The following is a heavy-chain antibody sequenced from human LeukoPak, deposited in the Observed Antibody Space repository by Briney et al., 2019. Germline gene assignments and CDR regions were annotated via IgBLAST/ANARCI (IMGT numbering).Heavy chain of an antibody. Sequence: SETLSLTCTVSGGSISSSSYYWGWIRQPPGKGLEWIGSIYYSGSTYYNPSLKSRVTISGDTSENQFSLRLSSVTAADTAVYYCARASYSYDISGWVPFDYWGQGTLVTVSS. D-gene: IGHD3-22*01. CDR2: IYYSGST. CDR3: ARASYSYDISGWVPFDY. J-gene: IGHJ4*02. CDR1: GGSISSSSYY. V-gene: IGHV4-39*07.